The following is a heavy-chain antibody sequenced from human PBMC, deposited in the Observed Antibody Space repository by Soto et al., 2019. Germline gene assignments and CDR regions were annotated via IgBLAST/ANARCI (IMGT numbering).Heavy chain of an antibody. Sequence: PSETLSLTCAVYGGSFSGYYWSWIRQPPGKGLEWIGEINHSGSTNYNPSLKSRVTISVDTSKNQFSLKLSSVTAADTAVYYCARFPRQWRYAFDYWGQGTLVTVSS. CDR1: GGSFSGYY. V-gene: IGHV4-34*01. CDR3: ARFPRQWRYAFDY. CDR2: INHSGST. J-gene: IGHJ4*02. D-gene: IGHD2-15*01.